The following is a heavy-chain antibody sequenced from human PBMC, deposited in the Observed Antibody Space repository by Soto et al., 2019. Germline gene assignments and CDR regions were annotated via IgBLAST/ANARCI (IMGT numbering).Heavy chain of an antibody. CDR2: IYSSGST. D-gene: IGHD3-9*01. V-gene: IGHV4-4*07. CDR1: GGSTSGKY. CDR3: ARYFEVNTAMDYCYFDL. Sequence: QVHLQESGPGVVKASETLSLTCSLSGGSTSGKYWSWIRQSAGKGLEWIGRIYSSGSTHYNPSLGSRVSMSVAQTSFSLRLPSVTAADTAIYDCARYFEVNTAMDYCYFDLWGRGTQVSVSS. J-gene: IGHJ2*01.